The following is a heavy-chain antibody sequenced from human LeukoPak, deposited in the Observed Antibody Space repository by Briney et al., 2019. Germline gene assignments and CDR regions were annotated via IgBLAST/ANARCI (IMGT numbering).Heavy chain of an antibody. CDR1: GFTFSSYA. J-gene: IGHJ6*02. V-gene: IGHV3-23*01. CDR2: ISGSGGST. CDR3: ARSSCSSTSCYAYYYYGMDV. D-gene: IGHD2-2*01. Sequence: GVSLRLSCAASGFTFSSYAMSWVRQAPGKGLEWVSAISGSGGSTYYADSVKGRFTISRDNSKNTLYLQMNSLRAEDKAVYYCARSSCSSTSCYAYYYYGMDVWGQGTTVTVSS.